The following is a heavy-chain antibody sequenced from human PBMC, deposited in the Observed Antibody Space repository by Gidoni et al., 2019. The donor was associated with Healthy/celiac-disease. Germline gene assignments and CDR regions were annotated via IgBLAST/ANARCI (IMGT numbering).Heavy chain of an antibody. J-gene: IGHJ5*02. D-gene: IGHD3-10*01. V-gene: IGHV3-9*01. Sequence: EVQLVESGGGLVQPGRSLRLSCAASGFTFDDYAMHWVRQAPGKGLEWVSGISWNSGSIGYADSVKGRFTISRDNAKNSLYLQMNSLRAEDTALYYCAKDLGKAGFNWFDPWGQGTLVTVSS. CDR3: AKDLGKAGFNWFDP. CDR2: ISWNSGSI. CDR1: GFTFDDYA.